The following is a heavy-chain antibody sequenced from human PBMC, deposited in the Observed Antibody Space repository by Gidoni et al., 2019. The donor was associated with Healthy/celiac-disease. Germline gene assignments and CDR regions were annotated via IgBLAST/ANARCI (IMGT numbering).Heavy chain of an antibody. CDR1: GYSFPSYC. J-gene: IGHJ4*02. CDR2: IDPSDAYT. CDR3: ARQGQLVLEGFDY. V-gene: IGHV5-10-1*01. Sequence: EVQLVQSGAEVKKPGESLRISCKGSGYSFPSYCISWLRQMPGKGLEWMGRIDPSDAYTNYSPSFQGHVTISADKSISTAYLQWSSLKASDTAMYYCARQGQLVLEGFDYWGQGTLVTVSS. D-gene: IGHD6-6*01.